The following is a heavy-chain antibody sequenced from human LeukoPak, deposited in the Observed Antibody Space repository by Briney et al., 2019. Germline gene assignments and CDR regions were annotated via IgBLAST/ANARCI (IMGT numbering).Heavy chain of an antibody. D-gene: IGHD3-9*01. CDR3: ARDGLRYFDWLLSRWFDP. CDR1: GFTFSSYG. Sequence: GGSLRLSCAASGFTFSSYGMNWVRQAPGKGLEWVSSISSSSSYIYYADSVKGRFTISRDNAKNSLYLQMNSLRAEDTAVYYCARDGLRYFDWLLSRWFDPWGQGTLVTVSS. CDR2: ISSSSSYI. V-gene: IGHV3-21*01. J-gene: IGHJ5*02.